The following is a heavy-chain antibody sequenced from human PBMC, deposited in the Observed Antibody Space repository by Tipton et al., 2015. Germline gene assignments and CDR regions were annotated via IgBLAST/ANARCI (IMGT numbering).Heavy chain of an antibody. CDR1: GGSISSHSYY. Sequence: TLSLTCTVSGGSISSHSYYWGWIRQPPGKGLQWIGYVYYSGSTDYNPSLKSRVTISVDTSKNQFSLKLSSVTAADTAVYYCARELPGTGAIGPFDYWGQGTLVTVSS. V-gene: IGHV4-39*07. J-gene: IGHJ4*02. CDR3: ARELPGTGAIGPFDY. CDR2: VYYSGST. D-gene: IGHD1-1*01.